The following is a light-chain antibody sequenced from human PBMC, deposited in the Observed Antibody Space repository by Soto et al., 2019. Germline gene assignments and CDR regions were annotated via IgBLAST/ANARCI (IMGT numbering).Light chain of an antibody. V-gene: IGKV1-39*01. CDR1: QSISSY. Sequence: DLQLTQSPSSLSASVGDTVTITCRASQSISSYLNWYQQKPGKAHKVLIYAASSLQSGVTSRLSGSGSGTDFTLTISSLQPEDFATYYCQQSYSTPYTFGKGTKLEIK. CDR3: QQSYSTPYT. CDR2: AAS. J-gene: IGKJ2*01.